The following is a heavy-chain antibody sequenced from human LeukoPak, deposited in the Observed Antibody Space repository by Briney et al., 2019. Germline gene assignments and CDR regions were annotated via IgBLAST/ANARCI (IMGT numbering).Heavy chain of an antibody. D-gene: IGHD6-13*01. J-gene: IGHJ4*02. CDR2: INHSGST. CDR3: ARGTGPIAAAGKLGSYFDY. V-gene: IGHV4-34*01. Sequence: SETLSLTCAVYGGSFSGYYWSWIRQPPGKGLEWIGEINHSGSTNYNPSLKSRVTISVDTSKNQFSLKLSSVTAADTAVYYCARGTGPIAAAGKLGSYFDYWGQGTLVTVSS. CDR1: GGSFSGYY.